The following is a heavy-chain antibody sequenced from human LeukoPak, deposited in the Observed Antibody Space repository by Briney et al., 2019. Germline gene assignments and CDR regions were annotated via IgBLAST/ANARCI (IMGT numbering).Heavy chain of an antibody. CDR3: ARGRRGAPFDY. CDR1: GGSISSGGYY. CDR2: IYYSGST. V-gene: IGHV4-31*03. J-gene: IGHJ4*02. D-gene: IGHD6-25*01. Sequence: SETLSLTCTVSGGSISSGGYYWSWIRQHPGKGLEWIGYIYYSGSTYYNPSLKSRVTISVDTSKNQFSLKLSSVTAADTAVYYCARGRRGAPFDYWGQGTLVTVSS.